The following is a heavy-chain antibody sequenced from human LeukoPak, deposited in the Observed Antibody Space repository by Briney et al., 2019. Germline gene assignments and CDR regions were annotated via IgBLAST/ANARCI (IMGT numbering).Heavy chain of an antibody. V-gene: IGHV3-11*04. CDR3: ARGRLHGARDMDV. D-gene: IGHD4-17*01. J-gene: IGHJ6*03. Sequence: GGSLRLSCAASGFTFSDYYMSWIRQAPGKGLEWVSYISSSGSTIYYADSVKGRFTISRDNAKNSLYLQMNSLRTDDMAVYYCARGRLHGARDMDVWGKGTTVTISS. CDR1: GFTFSDYY. CDR2: ISSSGSTI.